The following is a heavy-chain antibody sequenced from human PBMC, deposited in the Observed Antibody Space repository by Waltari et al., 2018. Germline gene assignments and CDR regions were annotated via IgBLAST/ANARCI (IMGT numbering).Heavy chain of an antibody. CDR3: ARGQYCSGGSCYPYYYYGMDV. V-gene: IGHV4-59*02. CDR1: GGSVSTYY. J-gene: IGHJ6*02. CDR2: IYYSGSA. Sequence: QVQLQESGPGLVKPSETLSLTCTVSGGSVSTYYWSWIRQPPGKGLEWIGYIYYSGSANSNPALKSRLTISLDTSKNQFALKLGSVTAADTAVYYCARGQYCSGGSCYPYYYYGMDVWGQGTTVTVSS. D-gene: IGHD2-15*01.